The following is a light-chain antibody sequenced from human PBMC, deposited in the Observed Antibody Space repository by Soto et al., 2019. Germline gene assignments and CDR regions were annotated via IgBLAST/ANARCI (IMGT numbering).Light chain of an antibody. CDR3: QQTYITPYT. V-gene: IGKV1-39*01. CDR1: QRSDNY. J-gene: IGKJ2*01. CDR2: AIS. Sequence: DVPMTKSPSSLSAPVGGRVSITCRPSQRSDNYLNWSPQKSGKAPKLLIHAISTLESGVPSRFSGSGSGTDFTLTIDSLQPDDFATYYCQQTYITPYTFGQGTKLEIK.